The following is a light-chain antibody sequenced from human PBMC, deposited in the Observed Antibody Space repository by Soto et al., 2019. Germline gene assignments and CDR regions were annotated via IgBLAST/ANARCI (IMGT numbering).Light chain of an antibody. CDR2: EVS. Sequence: QSALTQPPSASESHGQSVTISCTGTSSDVGGYNYVSWYQQHPGKAPKLMIYEVSKRPSGVPDRFSGSKSGNTASLTVSGLQAEDEADYYCSSYAGSNNLVFGGGTQLTVL. CDR3: SSYAGSNNLV. CDR1: SSDVGGYNY. V-gene: IGLV2-8*01. J-gene: IGLJ2*01.